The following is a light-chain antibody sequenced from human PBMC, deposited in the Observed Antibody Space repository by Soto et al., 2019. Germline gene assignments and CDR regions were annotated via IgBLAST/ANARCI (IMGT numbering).Light chain of an antibody. CDR2: DVS. Sequence: QSALTQPASVSGSPGQSITISCTGTSSDVGGYNYVSWCQQHPGKAPKLMIYDVSNRPSGVSNRFSGSKSGNTASLTISGLQAEDEADYYRSSYTSSSTLVVFGTGTKLTVL. V-gene: IGLV2-14*01. CDR3: SSYTSSSTLVV. J-gene: IGLJ1*01. CDR1: SSDVGGYNY.